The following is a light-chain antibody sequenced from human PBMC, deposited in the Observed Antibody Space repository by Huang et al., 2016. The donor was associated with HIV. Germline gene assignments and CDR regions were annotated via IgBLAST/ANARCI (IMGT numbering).Light chain of an antibody. V-gene: IGKV1D-13*01. J-gene: IGKJ4*01. CDR2: DAS. CDR3: QQFKNYPLT. CDR1: QDITDA. Sequence: AIQLTQSPSFLSASVGDRVTITCRASQDITDALAWYQQKPGKPPKVLIYDASSLESGVPSRFSGSGSGADFTLTISSLQPEDFATYYCQQFKNYPLTSGGGTKVEVK.